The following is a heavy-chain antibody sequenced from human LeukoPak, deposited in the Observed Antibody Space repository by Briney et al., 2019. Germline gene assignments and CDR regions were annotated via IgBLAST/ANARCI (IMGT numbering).Heavy chain of an antibody. V-gene: IGHV3-23*01. D-gene: IGHD5-12*01. CDR2: ISGSAGNT. J-gene: IGHJ4*02. Sequence: GGSLRLSCAASGFTFNSYGMTWVRQAPGKGLEWVSAISGSAGNTYYADSVKGRFTISRDNSKNTLYLQMNSLRAEDTAVYYCARGRSGYAFDYWGQGTLVTVSS. CDR1: GFTFNSYG. CDR3: ARGRSGYAFDY.